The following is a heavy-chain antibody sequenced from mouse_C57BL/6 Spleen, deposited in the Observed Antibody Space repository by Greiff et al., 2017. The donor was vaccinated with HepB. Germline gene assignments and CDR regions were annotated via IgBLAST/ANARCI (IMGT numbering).Heavy chain of an antibody. CDR2: IYPGAGDT. CDR1: GYAFSSYW. Sequence: QVQLKQSGPELVKPGASVKISCKASGYAFSSYWMNWVKQRPGKGLEWIGRIYPGAGDTNYNGKFKGKATMTGDKTSSTAYMQLSSLTSEDSAVYFCASYRGKEDYFDYWGQGTTLTVSS. V-gene: IGHV1-82*01. J-gene: IGHJ2*01. CDR3: ASYRGKEDYFDY. D-gene: IGHD2-14*01.